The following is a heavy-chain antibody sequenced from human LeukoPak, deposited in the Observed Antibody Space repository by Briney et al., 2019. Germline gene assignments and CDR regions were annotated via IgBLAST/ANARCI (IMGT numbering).Heavy chain of an antibody. CDR3: ARGQPPSYYDMDV. V-gene: IGHV3-23*01. CDR2: ISGSGGST. Sequence: GGSLRLSCAASGFTFSSYAMSWVRQAPGKGLEWVSAISGSGGSTYYADSVKGRFTISRDNSKNTLYLQMSSLRAEDTALYYCARGQPPSYYDMDVWGQGTTVTVSS. CDR1: GFTFSSYA. J-gene: IGHJ6*02. D-gene: IGHD6-13*01.